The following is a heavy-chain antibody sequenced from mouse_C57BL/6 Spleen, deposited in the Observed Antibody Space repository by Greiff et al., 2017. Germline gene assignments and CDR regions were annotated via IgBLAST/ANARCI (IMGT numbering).Heavy chain of an antibody. CDR3: AREAYGSNKDYFDY. CDR2: IDPSDSYT. CDR1: GYTFTSSW. V-gene: IGHV1-69*01. J-gene: IGHJ2*01. D-gene: IGHD1-1*01. Sequence: QVQLQQSGAELVMPGASVKLSCKASGYTFTSSWMHWVKQRPGQGLEWIGEIDPSDSYTNYNQKFKGKSTLTVDKSSSTAYMQLSSLTTEDSAVXYCAREAYGSNKDYFDYWGQGNTLTVSS.